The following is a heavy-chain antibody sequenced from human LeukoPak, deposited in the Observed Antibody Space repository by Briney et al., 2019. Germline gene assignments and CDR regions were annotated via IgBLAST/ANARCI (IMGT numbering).Heavy chain of an antibody. Sequence: GGSLRLSCEVSGFTVSDNYMSWVRQAPGKGLEWVSVLYNSGNSFYAGSMKCRFSTSRDNSKNTLFLQMNSLRTEDTAIYYCVREGNWAYWGLGTLVTVSS. CDR1: GFTVSDNY. D-gene: IGHD1-1*01. J-gene: IGHJ4*02. CDR3: VREGNWAY. V-gene: IGHV3-53*05. CDR2: LYNSGNS.